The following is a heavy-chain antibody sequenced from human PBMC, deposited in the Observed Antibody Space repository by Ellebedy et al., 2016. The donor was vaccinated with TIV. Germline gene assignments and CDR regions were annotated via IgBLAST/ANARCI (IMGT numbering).Heavy chain of an antibody. CDR1: GYTFTGYY. J-gene: IGHJ4*02. V-gene: IGHV1-2*02. CDR3: ERVSRIQLWKFDY. Sequence: AASVKVSCKASGYTFTGYYMHWVRQAPGQGLEWMGWINPNSGGTNYAQKFQGRVTMTRDTSISTAYMELSRLRSDDTAVYYCERVSRIQLWKFDYWGQGTLVTVSS. D-gene: IGHD5-18*01. CDR2: INPNSGGT.